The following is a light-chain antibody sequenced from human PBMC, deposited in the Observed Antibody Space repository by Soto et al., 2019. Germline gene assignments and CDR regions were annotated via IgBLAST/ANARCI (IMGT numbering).Light chain of an antibody. V-gene: IGLV2-14*01. CDR3: SSYTSNTSYV. CDR2: DVS. Sequence: SGLAQHVSSPGSPTHLPLFFCPGTSSDVGGYNYVSWYQQHPGKAPKLMICDVSKRPSGVSNRFSGSKSGNTASLTISGLQSEHEAAYYCSSYTSNTSYVFRYGTKV. CDR1: SSDVGGYNY. J-gene: IGLJ1*01.